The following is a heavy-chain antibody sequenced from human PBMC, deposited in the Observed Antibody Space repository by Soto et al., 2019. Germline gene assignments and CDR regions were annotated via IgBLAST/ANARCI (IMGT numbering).Heavy chain of an antibody. CDR2: ISGSGGST. V-gene: IGHV3-23*01. CDR3: AKSKWSSQQLALDAFDI. CDR1: GFTFSSYA. D-gene: IGHD6-13*01. Sequence: PGGSLRLSCAASGFTFSSYAMSWVRQAPGKGLEWVSAISGSGGSTYYADSVKGRFTISRDNSKNTLYLQMNSLRAEDTAVYYCAKSKWSSQQLALDAFDIWGQGTMVTVSS. J-gene: IGHJ3*02.